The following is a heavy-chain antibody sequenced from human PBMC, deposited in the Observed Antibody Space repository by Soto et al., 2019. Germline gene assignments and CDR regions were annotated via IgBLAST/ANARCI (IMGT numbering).Heavy chain of an antibody. J-gene: IGHJ4*02. CDR1: GFTFSKAW. CDR3: TAAYSYSSSIYFDY. Sequence: EVQLVESGGGLVKPGGSLRLSCAASGFTFSKAWMTWVRQAPGKGLEWVGRIKSKADGGTIDYAAPVKGRFTISRDNSKSTLYLQITRLKTKDTALYSCTAAYSYSSSIYFDYWGQGARVSVST. V-gene: IGHV3-15*01. CDR2: IKSKADGGTI. D-gene: IGHD6-19*01.